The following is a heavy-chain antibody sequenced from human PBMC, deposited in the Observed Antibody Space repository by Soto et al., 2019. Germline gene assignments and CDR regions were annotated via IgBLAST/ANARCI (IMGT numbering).Heavy chain of an antibody. CDR3: TRDTPLVFYNWNDHLI. Sequence: GSLRLSCAASGFTFSSYWMSWVRHTPGKGLEWVANINQDGSEKYCVDSVKGRFTISRDNAKNSLYLQMNSLRAEDTAIYYCTRDTPLVFYNWNDHLIWGQGTMVTVS. V-gene: IGHV3-7*04. CDR1: GFTFSSYW. D-gene: IGHD1-20*01. J-gene: IGHJ3*02. CDR2: INQDGSEK.